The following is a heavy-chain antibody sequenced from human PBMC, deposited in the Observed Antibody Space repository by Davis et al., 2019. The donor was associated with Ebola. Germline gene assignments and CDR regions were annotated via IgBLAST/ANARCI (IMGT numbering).Heavy chain of an antibody. Sequence: GESLKISCAASGFTFSSYWMHWVRQAPGKGLEWVSAISGSGGSTYYADSVKGRFTISRDNSKNTLYLQMNSLRAEDTAVYYCAKERWGFALDYWGQGTLVTVSS. V-gene: IGHV3-23*01. CDR2: ISGSGGST. CDR3: AKERWGFALDY. D-gene: IGHD7-27*01. J-gene: IGHJ4*02. CDR1: GFTFSSYW.